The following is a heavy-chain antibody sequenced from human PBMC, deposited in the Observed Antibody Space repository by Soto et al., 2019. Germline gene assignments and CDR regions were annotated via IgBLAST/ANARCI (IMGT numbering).Heavy chain of an antibody. CDR2: IYYSGST. CDR3: ARTSNGFWSGYYTGVSAFDI. Sequence: QVQLQESGPGLVKHSETLSLTCTVSGGSISSYYWSWIRQPPGKGLEWIGYIYYSGSTNYNPSLKSRVTISVDTSKNQFSLKLSSVTAADTAVYYCARTSNGFWSGYYTGVSAFDIWGQGTMVTVSS. V-gene: IGHV4-59*01. CDR1: GGSISSYY. J-gene: IGHJ3*02. D-gene: IGHD3-3*01.